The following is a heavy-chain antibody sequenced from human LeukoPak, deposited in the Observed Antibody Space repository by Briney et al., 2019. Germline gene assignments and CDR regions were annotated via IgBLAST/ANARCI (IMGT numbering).Heavy chain of an antibody. J-gene: IGHJ3*02. CDR1: GFTFSDYN. CDR3: ARERGYYAFDI. V-gene: IGHV3-7*03. Sequence: GGSLRLSCAASGFTFSDYNMRWIRQAPGKGLEWVANIKQDGSEKNYVDSVKGRFTISRDNAKNSLYLQMNSLRAEDTALYYCARERGYYAFDIWGQGTMVTVSS. D-gene: IGHD1-1*01. CDR2: IKQDGSEK.